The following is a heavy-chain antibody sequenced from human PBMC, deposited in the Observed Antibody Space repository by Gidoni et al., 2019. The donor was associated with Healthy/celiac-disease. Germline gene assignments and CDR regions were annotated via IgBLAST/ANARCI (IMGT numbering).Heavy chain of an antibody. J-gene: IGHJ5*02. Sequence: QVQLLSSVVGVVQPGRSLRPSFAASGFTFSSYGMHWVRQSQGKGLEGVAVIWYDGSNKYYEDSVKGRFTISRDKSKNTLYLQMNSLRAEDTAVYYCAREQMDGFDPWGQGTLVTVSS. CDR2: IWYDGSNK. CDR3: AREQMDGFDP. CDR1: GFTFSSYG. V-gene: IGHV3-33*01. D-gene: IGHD2-2*03.